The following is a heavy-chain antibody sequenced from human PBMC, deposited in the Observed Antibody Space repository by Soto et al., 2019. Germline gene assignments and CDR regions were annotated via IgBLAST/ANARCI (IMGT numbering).Heavy chain of an antibody. CDR3: AGARFSSSHESYYYYYMDV. CDR2: INAGNGNT. V-gene: IGHV1-3*01. D-gene: IGHD6-6*01. CDR1: GYTFTSYA. J-gene: IGHJ6*03. Sequence: ASVKVSCKASGYTFTSYAMHWVRQAPGQRLEWMGWINAGNGNTKYSQKFQGRVTITRDTSASTAYMELSSLRSEDTAVYYCAGARFSSSHESYYYYYMDVWGKGTTVTVSS.